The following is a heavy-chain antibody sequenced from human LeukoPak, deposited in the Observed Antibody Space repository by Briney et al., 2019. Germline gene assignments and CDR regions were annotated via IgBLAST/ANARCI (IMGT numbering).Heavy chain of an antibody. CDR2: IYYSGST. CDR3: ARLSYGAFDY. V-gene: IGHV4-39*01. D-gene: IGHD4-17*01. CDR1: GGSISSSGYY. Sequence: PSETLSLTCTVSGGSISSSGYYWGWIRQPPGKGLKWIGSIYYSGSTYYNPSLKSRVTISVDTSKNQFSLKLSSVTAADTAVYYCARLSYGAFDYWGQGTLVTVSS. J-gene: IGHJ4*02.